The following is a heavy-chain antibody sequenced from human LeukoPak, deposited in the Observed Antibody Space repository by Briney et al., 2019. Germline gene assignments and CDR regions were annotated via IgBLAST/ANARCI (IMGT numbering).Heavy chain of an antibody. J-gene: IGHJ3*02. CDR1: GFTFSSYS. Sequence: GGSLRLSCAGTGFTFSSYSMNWVRQAPGKGLEWVSYISGSSSIIYNADSVKGRFTISRDNAKNSLYLQMNSLRDEDTAVYYCARVDGGFDIWGQGTMVTVSS. CDR3: ARVDGGFDI. V-gene: IGHV3-48*02. CDR2: ISGSSSII.